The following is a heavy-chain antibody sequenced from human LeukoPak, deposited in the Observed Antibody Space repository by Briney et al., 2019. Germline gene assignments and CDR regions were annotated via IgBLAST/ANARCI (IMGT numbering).Heavy chain of an antibody. CDR2: IYYSGST. J-gene: IGHJ5*02. CDR3: ARDLWFGGPGIFDP. D-gene: IGHD3-10*01. CDR1: GGSISSYY. Sequence: SETLSLTCTVSGGSISSYYWSWIRQPPGKGLEWIGYIYYSGSTNYNPSLKSRVTISVDTSKNQFSLKLSSVTAADTAVYYCARDLWFGGPGIFDPWGQGTLVTVSS. V-gene: IGHV4-59*01.